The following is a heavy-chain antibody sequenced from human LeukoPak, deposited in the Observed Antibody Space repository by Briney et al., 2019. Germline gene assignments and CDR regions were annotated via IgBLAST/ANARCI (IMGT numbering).Heavy chain of an antibody. CDR3: ARGELEPPPDY. Sequence: SETLSLTCAVYGGSFSGYYWSWIRQPPGKGLEWIGEINHSGSTNYNPSLKSRVTISVDTSKNQFSLKLSSVTAADTAVYYCARGELEPPPDYWSQGTLVTVSS. J-gene: IGHJ4*02. D-gene: IGHD1-14*01. CDR2: INHSGST. CDR1: GGSFSGYY. V-gene: IGHV4-34*01.